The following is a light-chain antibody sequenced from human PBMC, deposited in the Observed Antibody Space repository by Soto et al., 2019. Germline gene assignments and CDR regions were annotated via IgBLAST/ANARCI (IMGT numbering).Light chain of an antibody. CDR1: QSVDSNY. J-gene: IGKJ5*01. Sequence: IVLTQSPGTLSLSPGERATLSCRASQSVDSNYLAWYQHKAGQAPRLLIYGASSRATGIPARFSGSGSGTDFTLTISSLEPEDFAVYYCQQRSNWPPITFGQGTRLEIK. CDR3: QQRSNWPPIT. V-gene: IGKV3D-20*02. CDR2: GAS.